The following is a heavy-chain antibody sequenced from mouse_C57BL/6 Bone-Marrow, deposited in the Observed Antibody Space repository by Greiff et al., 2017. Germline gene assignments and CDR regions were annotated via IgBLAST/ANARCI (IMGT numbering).Heavy chain of an antibody. CDR1: GFSLSTFGLG. CDR3: ARIRADGYYVFGYFDV. Sequence: QVTLKESGPGILQPSPTLSLTCSSSGFSLSTFGLGVGWIRQPSGKGLVWLAHIWWDDDNYYNPDLKSRLSISKDTSKSQVFLNIAHVDTADTATYYCARIRADGYYVFGYFDVWGTGTTVTVSS. D-gene: IGHD2-3*01. CDR2: IWWDDDN. V-gene: IGHV8-8*01. J-gene: IGHJ1*03.